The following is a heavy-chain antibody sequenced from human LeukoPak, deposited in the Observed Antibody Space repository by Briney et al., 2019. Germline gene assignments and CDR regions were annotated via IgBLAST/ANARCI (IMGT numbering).Heavy chain of an antibody. CDR2: ISWNSGSI. J-gene: IGHJ4*02. D-gene: IGHD6-19*01. Sequence: PGRSLRLSCAASGFTFDDYAMHWVRQAPGKGLEWVSGISWNSGSIGYADSVKGRFTISRDNAKNSLYLQMNSLRAEDTALYYCAKDVRSGRWHYFDYWGQGTLVTVSS. CDR1: GFTFDDYA. V-gene: IGHV3-9*01. CDR3: AKDVRSGRWHYFDY.